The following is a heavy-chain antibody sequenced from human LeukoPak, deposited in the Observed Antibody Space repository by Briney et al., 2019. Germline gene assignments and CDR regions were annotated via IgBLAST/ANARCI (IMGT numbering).Heavy chain of an antibody. J-gene: IGHJ4*02. D-gene: IGHD1-26*01. Sequence: GGPLRLSCAASGFTFSSYAIHWVRQAPGKGLEWVAVISYDGSNKYYADSVKGRFTISRDNSKNTLYLQMNSLRAEDTAVYYCAKETPPGIVGARWGQGTLVTVSS. CDR3: AKETPPGIVGAR. CDR1: GFTFSSYA. V-gene: IGHV3-30-3*01. CDR2: ISYDGSNK.